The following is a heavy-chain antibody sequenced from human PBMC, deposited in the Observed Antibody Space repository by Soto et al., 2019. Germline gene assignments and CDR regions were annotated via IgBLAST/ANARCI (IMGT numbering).Heavy chain of an antibody. J-gene: IGHJ6*02. CDR2: ISSSGSTI. CDR1: GFTFSSYE. V-gene: IGHV3-48*03. Sequence: PGGSLRLSCAAYGFTFSSYEMNWVRQAPGKGLEWVSYISSSGSTIYYADSVKGRFTISRDNAKNSLYLQMNSLRAEDTAVYYCARAPSARYFDWLGPDYYGMDVWGQGTTVTVSS. CDR3: ARAPSARYFDWLGPDYYGMDV. D-gene: IGHD3-9*01.